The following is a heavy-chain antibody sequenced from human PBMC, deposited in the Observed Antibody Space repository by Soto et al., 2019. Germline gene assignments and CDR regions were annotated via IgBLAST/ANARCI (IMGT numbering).Heavy chain of an antibody. J-gene: IGHJ3*02. Sequence: PSETLSLTCTVSGGSLRSGDYYWSWIRQPPGKGLEWIGYIYYSGSTYYNQSLKSRVTISVDTSKTKFSLMLNSETAADTAVFYFARDMGYGDYGLGYGVFHIWGQGTMVTVSS. CDR2: IYYSGST. D-gene: IGHD4-17*01. CDR1: GGSLRSGDYY. V-gene: IGHV4-30-4*01. CDR3: ARDMGYGDYGLGYGVFHI.